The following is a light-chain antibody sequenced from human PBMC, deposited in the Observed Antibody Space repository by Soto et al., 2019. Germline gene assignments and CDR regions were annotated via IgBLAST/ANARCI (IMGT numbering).Light chain of an antibody. CDR1: SSDVGGYNY. Sequence: QSALTQPPSASGSPGQSVTISCTGTSSDVGGYNYVSWYQQHPGKAPKLMIYEVSKRPSGVPDRFSGSKSGNTASLIVSGLQAEDEADYYCSSYAGSSNCVFGGGTQLTVL. CDR3: SSYAGSSNCV. CDR2: EVS. J-gene: IGLJ2*01. V-gene: IGLV2-8*01.